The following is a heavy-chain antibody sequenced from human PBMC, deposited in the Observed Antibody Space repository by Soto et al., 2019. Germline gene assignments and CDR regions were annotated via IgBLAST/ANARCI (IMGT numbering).Heavy chain of an antibody. CDR3: ARVSGYYDSSGYSPYYYYYGMDV. V-gene: IGHV4-59*01. J-gene: IGHJ6*02. CDR1: GGSISSYH. Sequence: SETLSLTCTVSGGSISSYHWSWIRQPPGKGLEWIGYIYYSGSTNYNPSLKSRVTISVDTSKNQFSLKLSSVTAADTAVYYCARVSGYYDSSGYSPYYYYYGMDVWGQGTTVTVSS. CDR2: IYYSGST. D-gene: IGHD3-22*01.